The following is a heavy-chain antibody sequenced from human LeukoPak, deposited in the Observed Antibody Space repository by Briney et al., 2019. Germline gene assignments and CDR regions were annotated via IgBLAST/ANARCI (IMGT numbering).Heavy chain of an antibody. CDR1: GFTFATYP. J-gene: IGHJ4*02. CDR2: FSGSGGRT. V-gene: IGHV3-23*01. D-gene: IGHD2-2*01. Sequence: GGSLRLSCEASGFTFATYPMSWVRQAPGKGLEWVSTFSGSGGRTLYADSVKGRFTISRDNSKNTLSLQMNSLRAEDTAVYYCAKVTSSYNYFDCWGQGSLVTVSS. CDR3: AKVTSSYNYFDC.